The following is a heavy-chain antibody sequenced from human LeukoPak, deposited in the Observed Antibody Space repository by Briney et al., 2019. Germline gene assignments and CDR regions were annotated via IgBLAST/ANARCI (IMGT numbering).Heavy chain of an antibody. CDR2: IYYSGST. CDR3: AKEVKGYNYGFGIDY. J-gene: IGHJ4*02. CDR1: GGSITTSSYY. V-gene: IGHV4-39*07. Sequence: PSETLSLTCTVSGGSITTSSYYWGWIRQPPGKGLEWIGSIYYSGSTDYNPSLKSRVTISVDTSKNQFSLKLSSVTAADTAVYYCAKEVKGYNYGFGIDYWGQGTLVTVSS. D-gene: IGHD5-18*01.